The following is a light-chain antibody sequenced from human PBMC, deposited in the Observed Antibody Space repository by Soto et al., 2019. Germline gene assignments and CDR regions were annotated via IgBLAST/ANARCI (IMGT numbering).Light chain of an antibody. CDR3: SSFAGGGNPVL. CDR1: SSDVGGYNY. Sequence: QSALTQPPSASGSLGQSVTISCTGTSSDVGGYNYVSWHQQHPGKAPKVMIYEVTKRPPGVPERFSGSKSGNTASLTVSGLQAGDEADYYCSSFAGGGNPVLLGGGTKLPLL. J-gene: IGLJ2*01. CDR2: EVT. V-gene: IGLV2-8*01.